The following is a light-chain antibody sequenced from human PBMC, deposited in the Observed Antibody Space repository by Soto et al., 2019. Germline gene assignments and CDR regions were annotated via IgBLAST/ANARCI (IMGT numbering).Light chain of an antibody. CDR1: QSVSSN. Sequence: EIVMTQSPATLSVPPGERATLSCRASQSVSSNLAWYQQKPGQAPRLLIYYASTRATGIPARFSGSGSGTEFTLTISSLQSEDFAVYYCQQYNNWPPYSFGQGTK. CDR2: YAS. CDR3: QQYNNWPPYS. J-gene: IGKJ2*03. V-gene: IGKV3-15*01.